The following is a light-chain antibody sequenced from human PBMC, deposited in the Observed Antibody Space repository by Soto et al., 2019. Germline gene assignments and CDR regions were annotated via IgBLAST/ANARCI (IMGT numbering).Light chain of an antibody. CDR3: KQSYSTPIS. CDR2: TAS. J-gene: IGKJ5*01. Sequence: DIRMTQSPSSLSASVGDTVTITCRASQSISSHLNWYQQKPGKAPNLLMYTASNLQSGVPSRFSGSGSGTDFTLTISSLQPEDFATYYCKQSYSTPISFGQRTRLEIK. CDR1: QSISSH. V-gene: IGKV1-39*01.